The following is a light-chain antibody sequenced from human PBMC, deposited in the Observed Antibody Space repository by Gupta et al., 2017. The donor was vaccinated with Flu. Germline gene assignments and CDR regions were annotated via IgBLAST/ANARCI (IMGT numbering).Light chain of an antibody. J-gene: IGKJ4*01. CDR3: QQRSNWPPLT. V-gene: IGKV3-11*01. CDR2: DAV. CDR1: QSVDSY. Sequence: EIVLTQSPDTLSLSPGERATLSCRASQSVDSYLAWYQQKPGQAPRLLIYDAVNRATGIPARFSGSGSGTDFTLTISSLEPEDFAVYFCQQRSNWPPLTFGGGTKVEIK.